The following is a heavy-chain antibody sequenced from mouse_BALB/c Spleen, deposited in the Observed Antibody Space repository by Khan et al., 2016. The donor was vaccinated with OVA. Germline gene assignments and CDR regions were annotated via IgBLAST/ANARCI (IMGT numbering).Heavy chain of an antibody. CDR3: AREWGGWFPY. CDR1: GYTFTDYN. V-gene: IGHV1-77*01. J-gene: IGHJ3*01. Sequence: QVHVKQSGAELARPGASVKLSCKASGYTFTDYNINWVKQRTGQGLEWIGEIYPGSNNTYYNEKFKGKATLTADKSSSTAYMQLSSLTSEDSAVYFCAREWGGWFPYWGQGTLVTVSA. CDR2: IYPGSNNT.